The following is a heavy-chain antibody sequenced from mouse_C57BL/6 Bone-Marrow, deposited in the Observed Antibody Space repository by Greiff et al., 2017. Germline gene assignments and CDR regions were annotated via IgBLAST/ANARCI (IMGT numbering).Heavy chain of an antibody. D-gene: IGHD2-2*01. CDR3: ARYVYDGEGDYYAMDY. CDR2: IDPSDSET. V-gene: IGHV1-52*01. J-gene: IGHJ4*01. Sequence: QVQLQQPGAELVRPGSSVKLSCKASGYTFTSYWMHWVKQRPIQGLEWIGNIDPSDSETHYNQKFKDKATLTVDKSSSTAYMQLRSLTSEDSAVYYCARYVYDGEGDYYAMDYWGQGTSVTVSS. CDR1: GYTFTSYW.